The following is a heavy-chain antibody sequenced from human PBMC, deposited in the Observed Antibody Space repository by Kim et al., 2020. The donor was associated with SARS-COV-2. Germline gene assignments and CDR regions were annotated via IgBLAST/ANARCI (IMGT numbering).Heavy chain of an antibody. CDR1: GFTLSGHW. D-gene: IGHD1-1*01. CDR3: ARGTVHSGMDV. V-gene: IGHV3-74*01. J-gene: IGHJ6*02. CDR2: MSSDGSTT. Sequence: GGSLRLSCAASGFTLSGHWMNWVRQAPGKGLLWVSRMSSDGSTTHYADSVKGRFVISRDNAKNTLYLQMNSLRAEDTAVYYCARGTVHSGMDVWGQGNTVTVSS.